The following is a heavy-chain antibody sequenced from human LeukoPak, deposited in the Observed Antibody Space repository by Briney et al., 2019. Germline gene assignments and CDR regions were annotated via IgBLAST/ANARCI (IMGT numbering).Heavy chain of an antibody. CDR2: ISAYNGNT. V-gene: IGHV1-18*01. CDR1: GYTFTSYG. J-gene: IGHJ4*02. CDR3: ARDRSIAVAGTYVDY. Sequence: ASVKVSCKASGYTFTSYGISWVRQAPGQGLEWMGWISAYNGNTSYAQKLQGRVTMTTDTSTSTAYMELRSLRSDDTAVYYCARDRSIAVAGTYVDYWGQGTLVTVSS. D-gene: IGHD6-19*01.